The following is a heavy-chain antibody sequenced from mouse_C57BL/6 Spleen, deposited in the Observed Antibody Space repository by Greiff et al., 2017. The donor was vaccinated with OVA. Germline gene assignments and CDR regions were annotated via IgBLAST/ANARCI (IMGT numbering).Heavy chain of an antibody. V-gene: IGHV1-80*01. CDR3: ARGYYGSRGYYYGY. D-gene: IGHD1-1*01. CDR2: IYPGDGDT. J-gene: IGHJ2*01. Sequence: QVQLQQSGAELVKPGASVKISCKASGYAFSSYWMNWVKQRPGKGLEWIGQIYPGDGDTNYNGKFKGKATLTADKSSSTAYMQLSSLTSEDSAVYFCARGYYGSRGYYYGYWGQGTTLTVAS. CDR1: GYAFSSYW.